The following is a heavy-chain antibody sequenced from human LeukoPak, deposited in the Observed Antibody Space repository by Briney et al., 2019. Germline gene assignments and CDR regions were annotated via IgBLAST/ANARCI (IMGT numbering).Heavy chain of an antibody. J-gene: IGHJ3*02. CDR2: IYPGDSDT. CDR1: GYSFTTYW. Sequence: GESLKISCKGSGYSFTTYWIGWVRQMPGKGLEWMGIIYPGDSDTRYSPSFQGQVTISADKSISTAYLQWSSLKASDTAMYYCARRGLGRDSYDSIGYYVGAFDIRGQGTMVTVSS. V-gene: IGHV5-51*01. D-gene: IGHD3-22*01. CDR3: ARRGLGRDSYDSIGYYVGAFDI.